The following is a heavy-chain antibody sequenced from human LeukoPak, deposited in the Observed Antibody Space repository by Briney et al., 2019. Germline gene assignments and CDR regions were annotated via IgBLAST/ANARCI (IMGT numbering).Heavy chain of an antibody. CDR1: GGSISSSSYY. V-gene: IGHV4-39*07. CDR3: ARVMPPGRIRFYSYYMDV. J-gene: IGHJ6*03. D-gene: IGHD2-15*01. Sequence: SETLSLTCTVSGGSISSSSYYWGWIRQPPGKGLEWIGSIYYSGSTYYNPSLKSRVTISVDTSKNQFSLKLSSVTAADTAVYYCARVMPPGRIRFYSYYMDVWGKGTTVSVS. CDR2: IYYSGST.